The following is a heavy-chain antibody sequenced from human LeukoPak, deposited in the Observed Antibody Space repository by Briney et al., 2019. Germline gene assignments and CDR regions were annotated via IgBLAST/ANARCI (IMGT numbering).Heavy chain of an antibody. Sequence: GGSLRLSCAASGFTLSNYWMIWVRRAPGKGQELVANIMQDGSEKYYVDSVKGRFTISRDNAKNSLYLQMNSLRAEDTAVYYCARHSAGYTTFFDYWAREPWSPSP. V-gene: IGHV3-7*04. D-gene: IGHD5-24*01. CDR1: GFTLSNYW. J-gene: IGHJ4*02. CDR3: ARHSAGYTTFFDY. CDR2: IMQDGSEK.